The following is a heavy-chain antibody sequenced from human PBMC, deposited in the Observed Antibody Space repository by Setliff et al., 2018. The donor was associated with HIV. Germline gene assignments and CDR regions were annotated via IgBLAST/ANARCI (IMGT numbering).Heavy chain of an antibody. CDR1: GASISSHF. D-gene: IGHD3-10*01. CDR2: INPSGIT. CDR3: ARDRYAGEIDY. J-gene: IGHJ4*02. V-gene: IGHV4-4*07. Sequence: SETLSLTCTVSGASISSHFWSWIRQPAGKGLEWIGRINPSGITNYNPSLRSRLTMSVDTSKNQFSLKLTSVTAADTAVYYCARDRYAGEIDYWGQGILVTVSS.